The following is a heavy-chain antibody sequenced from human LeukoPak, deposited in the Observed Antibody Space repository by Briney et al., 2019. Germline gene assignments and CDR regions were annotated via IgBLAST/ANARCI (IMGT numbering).Heavy chain of an antibody. CDR1: GFSFSTHG. CDR3: VRGYFGPDD. CDR2: ITIDGSNT. J-gene: IGHJ4*02. Sequence: GGSLRLSCAASGFSFSTHGMHWVRQAPGKGLVWVSGITIDGSNTTYADSVKGRFTSSRDNAKNTLYLQMNSLRDDDTAVYFCVRGYFGPDDWGQGTLVTVSS. V-gene: IGHV3-74*01. D-gene: IGHD3-10*01.